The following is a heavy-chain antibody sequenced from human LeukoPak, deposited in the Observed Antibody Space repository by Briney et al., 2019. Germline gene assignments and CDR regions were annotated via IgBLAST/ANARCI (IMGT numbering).Heavy chain of an antibody. V-gene: IGHV3-7*03. CDR3: VRDPTRAECSDGSCYLDY. CDR2: IDEGGSEK. CDR1: GSTFSRFW. J-gene: IGHJ4*02. D-gene: IGHD2-15*01. Sequence: GGSLRLSCEASGSTFSRFWMSWVRQAPGEGLEWVANIDEGGSEKYHVGSVRGRFTISRDNAKNSLYLQMNSLRAEDTAVYYCVRDPTRAECSDGSCYLDYWGQGTLVSVSS.